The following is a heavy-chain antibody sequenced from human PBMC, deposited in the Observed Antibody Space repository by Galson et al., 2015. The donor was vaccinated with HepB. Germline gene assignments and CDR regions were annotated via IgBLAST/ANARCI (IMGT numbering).Heavy chain of an antibody. J-gene: IGHJ5*02. CDR1: GFTFSSYS. CDR2: ISSSSNTI. Sequence: SLRLSCAASGFTFSSYSMNWVRQAPGKGLEWVSYISSSSNTIYYADSVKGRFTISRDNAKNSLYLQMNSLRAEDTAVYYCAREFVGGATFGNWFDPWGQGTLVTVSS. CDR3: AREFVGGATFGNWFDP. D-gene: IGHD1-26*01. V-gene: IGHV3-48*01.